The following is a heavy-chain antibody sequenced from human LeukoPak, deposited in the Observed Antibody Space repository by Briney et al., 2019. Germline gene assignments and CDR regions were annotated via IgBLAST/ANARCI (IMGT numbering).Heavy chain of an antibody. J-gene: IGHJ4*02. Sequence: GGSLRLSCAASGFTFSNYGMHWVRQAPGKGLEWVAVIWYDGSNKYYADSVKGRFAISRDNSKNTLYLQMNSLRAEDTAVYYCARVYYDILTGSYIAVFDYWGQGTLVTVSS. V-gene: IGHV3-33*01. D-gene: IGHD3-9*01. CDR1: GFTFSNYG. CDR2: IWYDGSNK. CDR3: ARVYYDILTGSYIAVFDY.